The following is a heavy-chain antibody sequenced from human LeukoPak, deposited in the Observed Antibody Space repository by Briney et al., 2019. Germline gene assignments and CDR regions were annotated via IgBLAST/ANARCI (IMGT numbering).Heavy chain of an antibody. V-gene: IGHV3-30*03. J-gene: IGHJ4*02. CDR2: ISYDGSNK. CDR3: ARVRYFDWLGPFDY. Sequence: PGGSLRLSCAASGFTFSSYGVHWVRQAPGKGLEWVAVISYDGSNKYYADSVKGRFTISRDNSKNTLYVQMNSLRAEDTAVYYCARVRYFDWLGPFDYWGQGTLVTVSS. D-gene: IGHD3-9*01. CDR1: GFTFSSYG.